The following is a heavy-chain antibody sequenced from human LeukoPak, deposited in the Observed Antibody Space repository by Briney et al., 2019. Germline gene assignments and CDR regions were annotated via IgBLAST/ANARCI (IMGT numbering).Heavy chain of an antibody. D-gene: IGHD4-17*01. CDR1: RFTFSSYV. CDR2: ISASGATT. CDR3: AKGRLYGDYVSDFDY. J-gene: IGHJ4*02. V-gene: IGHV3-23*01. Sequence: PGGSLRLSCAASRFTFSSYVMSWVRQTPGKGLEWVSYISASGATTYFADSVKGRFTISRDNSKNTLYLQMNSLRAEDTAVYYCAKGRLYGDYVSDFDYWGRGTLVAVSS.